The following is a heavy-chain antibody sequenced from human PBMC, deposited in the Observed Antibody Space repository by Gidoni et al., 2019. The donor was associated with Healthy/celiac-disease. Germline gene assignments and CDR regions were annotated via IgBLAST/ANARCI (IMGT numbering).Heavy chain of an antibody. CDR2: ISGSSSTI. D-gene: IGHD3-16*01. CDR1: GFTFSSYS. CDR3: ARDGGRCYYYGMDV. Sequence: EVQLVESGGGLVQPGGSLRLSCAASGFTFSSYSMNGVRQAPGKGLEWVSYISGSSSTISYADSVKGRFSISRDNAKNSLYLQMNSLRAEDTAVYYCARDGGRCYYYGMDVWGQGTTVTVSS. V-gene: IGHV3-48*01. J-gene: IGHJ6*02.